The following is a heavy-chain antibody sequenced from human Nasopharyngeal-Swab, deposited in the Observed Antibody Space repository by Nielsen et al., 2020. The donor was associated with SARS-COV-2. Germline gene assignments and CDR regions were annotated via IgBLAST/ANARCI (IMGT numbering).Heavy chain of an antibody. D-gene: IGHD2-8*02. J-gene: IGHJ3*02. CDR1: GYTFTDYS. Sequence: ASMKVSCKASGYTFTDYSTHWVRQAPGHGLEWMGRINPNSGDTNYAQKFQGRLTMTRDTSISTAYMELSGLRSDDTVVYYCARSGGVGIVAFDMWGQGTMVTVSS. CDR3: ARSGGVGIVAFDM. V-gene: IGHV1-2*05. CDR2: INPNSGDT.